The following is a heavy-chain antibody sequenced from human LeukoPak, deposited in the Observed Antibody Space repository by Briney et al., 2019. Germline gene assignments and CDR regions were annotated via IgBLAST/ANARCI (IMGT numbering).Heavy chain of an antibody. D-gene: IGHD6-19*01. J-gene: IGHJ4*02. CDR3: ARGYMAGLDY. CDR2: IGDSGGST. CDR1: GFTFPNYA. Sequence: GGSLRLSCAASGFTFPNYAMTWVRQAPGKGLEWVSAIGDSGGSTFYADSVKGRFTISRDNSKNTLYLQMNSLRAEDTAMYYCARGYMAGLDYWGQGILVTVSS. V-gene: IGHV3-23*01.